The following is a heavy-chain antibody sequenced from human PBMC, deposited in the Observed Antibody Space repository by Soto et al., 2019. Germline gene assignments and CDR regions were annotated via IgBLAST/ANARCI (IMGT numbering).Heavy chain of an antibody. CDR1: GGTFSGYA. CDR2: IIPLLGIT. D-gene: IGHD1-20*01. Sequence: QAQLMQSGAEVKKPGSSVKVSCKASGGTFSGYAINWVRQAPGQGLEWMGGIIPLLGITDYGQKFQVRITSAADESTGTAYMDLRGLRSEDTAVYYCARDPRSITGTTSSEDFQHWGQGTLVSVSS. V-gene: IGHV1-69*01. J-gene: IGHJ1*01. CDR3: ARDPRSITGTTSSEDFQH.